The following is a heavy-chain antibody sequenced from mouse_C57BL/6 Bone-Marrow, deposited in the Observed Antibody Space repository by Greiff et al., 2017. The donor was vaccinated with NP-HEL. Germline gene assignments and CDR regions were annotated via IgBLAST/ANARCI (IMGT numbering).Heavy chain of an antibody. CDR3: TEGLRRSWFAY. CDR1: GFNIKDDY. CDR2: IDPENGDT. D-gene: IGHD2-4*01. Sequence: EVKLMESGAELVRPGASVKLSCTASGFNIKDDYMHWVKQRPEQGLEWIGWIDPENGDTEYASKFQGKATITADTSSNTAYLQLSSLTSEDTAVYYCTEGLRRSWFAYWGQGTLVTVSA. J-gene: IGHJ3*01. V-gene: IGHV14-4*01.